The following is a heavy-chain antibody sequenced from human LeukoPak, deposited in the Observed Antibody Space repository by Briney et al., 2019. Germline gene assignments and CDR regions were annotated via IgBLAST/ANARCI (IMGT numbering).Heavy chain of an antibody. V-gene: IGHV1-2*02. CDR2: INPNSGGT. CDR3: ARSTTPNENEYFEH. Sequence: ASVKVSCKASGYTFTGYYIHWVRQAPGQGPEWMGWINPNSGGTNYIQKFQGRVTMTRDTSISTVYMELSRLRSDDTAVYYCARSTTPNENEYFEHWGQGTLVTVSS. J-gene: IGHJ1*01. D-gene: IGHD2/OR15-2a*01. CDR1: GYTFTGYY.